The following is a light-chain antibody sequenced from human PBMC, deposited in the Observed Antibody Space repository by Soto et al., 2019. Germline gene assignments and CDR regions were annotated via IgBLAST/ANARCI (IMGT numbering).Light chain of an antibody. CDR3: CSYAGSYTLV. CDR2: DVS. V-gene: IGLV2-11*01. CDR1: SSDVGGYNY. Sequence: QSALTQPRSVSGSPGQSVTISCTGTSSDVGGYNYVSWYQQHPGKAPKLMIYDVSKRPSGVPDRLSGSKSGNTASLTISGLQAEDEADYYCCSYAGSYTLVFGGGTKVTVL. J-gene: IGLJ2*01.